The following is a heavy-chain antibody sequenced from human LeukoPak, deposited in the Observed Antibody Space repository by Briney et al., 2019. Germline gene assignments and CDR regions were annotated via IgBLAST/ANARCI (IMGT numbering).Heavy chain of an antibody. Sequence: GGSLRLSCVASGFSFSDAYMSWIRQAPGKGLEWVSYISSSGSTIYYADSVKGRFTISRDNAKNSLYLQMNSLRAEDTAVYYCAGSSGYSYGYIDYWGQGTLVTVSS. D-gene: IGHD5-18*01. V-gene: IGHV3-11*04. CDR1: GFSFSDAY. CDR3: AGSSGYSYGYIDY. J-gene: IGHJ4*02. CDR2: ISSSGSTI.